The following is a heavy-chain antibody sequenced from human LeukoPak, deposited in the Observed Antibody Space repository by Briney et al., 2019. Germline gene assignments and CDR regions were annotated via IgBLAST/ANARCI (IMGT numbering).Heavy chain of an antibody. J-gene: IGHJ5*02. CDR3: ATESGTYHDVWRCPAPKFTSGWFGP. V-gene: IGHV1-2*02. Sequence: ASVKVSCKAPGNTFTAYHLHWVRQAPGQGLEWMGWINPKSGATEYAQIFQGRVTMTRDTSIGIAYMELSRLKSDDSAVYFCATESGTYHDVWRCPAPKFTSGWFGPWGQGTLLTVSS. CDR2: INPKSGAT. D-gene: IGHD3/OR15-3a*01. CDR1: GNTFTAYH.